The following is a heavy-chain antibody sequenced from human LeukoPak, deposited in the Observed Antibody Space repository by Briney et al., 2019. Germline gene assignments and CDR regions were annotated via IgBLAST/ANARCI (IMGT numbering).Heavy chain of an antibody. J-gene: IGHJ5*02. Sequence: PGGSLRLSCAASGFTFSSYGMHWVRQAPGKGLEWVAVISYDGSNKYYADSVKGRFTISRDNSKNTLYLQMNSLRAEDTAVYYCAKEVGRLPGIAAAVVDPWSQGTLVTVSS. D-gene: IGHD6-13*01. V-gene: IGHV3-30*18. CDR2: ISYDGSNK. CDR1: GFTFSSYG. CDR3: AKEVGRLPGIAAAVVDP.